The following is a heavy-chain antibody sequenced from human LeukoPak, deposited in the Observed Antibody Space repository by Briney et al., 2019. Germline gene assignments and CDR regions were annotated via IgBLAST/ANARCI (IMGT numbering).Heavy chain of an antibody. CDR1: GFTFTAYY. CDR3: ARGPHWDPHFDY. D-gene: IGHD7-27*01. Sequence: ASVKVSCKASGFTFTAYYMHWVRQAPGQGLEWMGWINPNSGGTNYAQKFQGRVTMTRDTSISTAYMELSRLRSDDAAVYYCARGPHWDPHFDYWGQGTLVTVSS. V-gene: IGHV1-2*02. J-gene: IGHJ4*02. CDR2: INPNSGGT.